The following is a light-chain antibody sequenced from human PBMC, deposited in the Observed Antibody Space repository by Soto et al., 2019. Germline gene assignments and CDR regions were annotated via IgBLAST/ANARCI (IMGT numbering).Light chain of an antibody. CDR1: QSVSNNY. Sequence: EIVLTQSPGTLSLSPGERATLSCRASQSVSNNYLAWYQQKPGQAPRLLIYGASNRASGTPDRFSGSGSGTEFTLTISSLQSEDFAVYYCQQCSSSPWTFGQGTKVDI. CDR3: QQCSSSPWT. V-gene: IGKV3-20*01. CDR2: GAS. J-gene: IGKJ1*01.